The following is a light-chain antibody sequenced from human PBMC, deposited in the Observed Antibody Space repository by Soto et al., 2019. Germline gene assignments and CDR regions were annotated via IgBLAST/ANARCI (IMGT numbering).Light chain of an antibody. Sequence: EIVMTQSPATLSVSPGEGATLSCRASESVGTHLAWYQQKPGQAPRLLVYGASTRATGIPARFSGGGSGAEFTLTITILQSQVFSIYYGKQYHYCPLTFAPGTRVDI. CDR1: ESVGTH. CDR3: KQYHYCPLT. V-gene: IGKV3D-15*01. CDR2: GAS. J-gene: IGKJ3*01.